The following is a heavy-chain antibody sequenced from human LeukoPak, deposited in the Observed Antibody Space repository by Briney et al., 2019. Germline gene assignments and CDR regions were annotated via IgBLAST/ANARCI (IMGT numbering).Heavy chain of an antibody. Sequence: ASVKVSCKASGYTFTGYYIHWVRQAPGQGLEWVGWINPNSGGTNYAQKFQGRVTMTRDTSISTAYMELSRLGSDDTAVYYCGTDLERELTLDYWGQGTLVTVSS. J-gene: IGHJ4*02. CDR1: GYTFTGYY. V-gene: IGHV1-2*02. CDR2: INPNSGGT. D-gene: IGHD1-26*01. CDR3: GTDLERELTLDY.